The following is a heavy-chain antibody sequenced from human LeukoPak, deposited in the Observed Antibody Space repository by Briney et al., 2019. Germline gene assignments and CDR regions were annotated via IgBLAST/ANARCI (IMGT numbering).Heavy chain of an antibody. CDR1: GFTFSSYG. J-gene: IGHJ4*02. D-gene: IGHD6-13*01. V-gene: IGHV3-30*18. Sequence: GGSLRLSYAASGFTFSSYGMHWVRQAPGKGLEWVAVISYDGSNKYYADSVKGRFTISRDNSKNTLYLQMNSLRAEDTAVYYCAKVTSRRGPSIAAAVAFDYWGQGTLVTVSS. CDR2: ISYDGSNK. CDR3: AKVTSRRGPSIAAAVAFDY.